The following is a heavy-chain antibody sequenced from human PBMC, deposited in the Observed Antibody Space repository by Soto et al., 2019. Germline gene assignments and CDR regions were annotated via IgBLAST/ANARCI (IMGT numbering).Heavy chain of an antibody. CDR3: ARDKITGLLDY. V-gene: IGHV1-3*05. J-gene: IGHJ4*02. D-gene: IGHD1-20*01. CDR1: GYTFTSYD. Sequence: QVQLVQSGAEEKKPGASVKVSCKASGYTFTSYDMHWVRQAPGQRLEWMGWINAGNGNTKYSQKFQARVTITRDTSASTAYMELSSLRSEVTAVYYCARDKITGLLDYWGQGTLVTVSS. CDR2: INAGNGNT.